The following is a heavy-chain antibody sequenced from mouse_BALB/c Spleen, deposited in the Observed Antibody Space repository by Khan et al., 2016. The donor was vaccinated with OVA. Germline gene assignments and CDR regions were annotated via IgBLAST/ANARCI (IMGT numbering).Heavy chain of an antibody. Sequence: VQLQQSGPELVKPWASVKMSCKASGYTFTSYVMHWVKQKPGQGLEWIGYINPYNDGTKYNPKFKGKATLTPDKSSSTAYMQLSSLTSEDSAVYSCTRGGDWYFEYWGEGTTLTVSS. J-gene: IGHJ1*01. CDR2: INPYNDGT. V-gene: IGHV1S136*01. CDR1: GYTFTSYV. CDR3: TRGGDWYFEY.